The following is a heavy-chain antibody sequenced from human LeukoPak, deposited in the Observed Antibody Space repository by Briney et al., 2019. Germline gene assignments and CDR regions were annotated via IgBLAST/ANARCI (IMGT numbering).Heavy chain of an antibody. CDR3: ARETVGIVVVQSEDYYYMDV. V-gene: IGHV4-39*02. J-gene: IGHJ6*03. D-gene: IGHD3-22*01. CDR2: IYYSGST. CDR1: GGSISSSSYY. Sequence: SETLSLTCTVSGGSISSSSYYWGWIRQPPGKGREWIGSIYYSGSTYYNPSLKSRVTISVDTSKNQFSLKLSSVTAADTAVYFCARETVGIVVVQSEDYYYMDVWGKGTTVTVSS.